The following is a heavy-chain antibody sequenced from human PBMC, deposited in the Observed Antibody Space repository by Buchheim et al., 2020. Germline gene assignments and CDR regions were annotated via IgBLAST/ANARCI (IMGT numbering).Heavy chain of an antibody. CDR1: GFTFSSYG. V-gene: IGHV3-30*18. CDR3: AKGDSPDIAAAGTN. CDR2: ISYDGSNK. J-gene: IGHJ4*02. D-gene: IGHD6-13*01. Sequence: QVQLVESGGGVVQPGRSLRLSCAASGFTFSSYGMHWVRQAPGKGLEWVAVISYDGSNKYYADSVKGRFTISRDNSKNTLYLQMNSLRAEDTAVYYCAKGDSPDIAAAGTNWGQGTL.